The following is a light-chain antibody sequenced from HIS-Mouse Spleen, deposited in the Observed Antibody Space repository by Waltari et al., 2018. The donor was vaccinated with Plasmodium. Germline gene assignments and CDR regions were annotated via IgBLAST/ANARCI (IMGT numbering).Light chain of an antibody. CDR3: YSTDSSGNHRV. CDR2: EDS. Sequence: SYELTQPPSVSVSPGQTARITCSGDALPKKYAYWYQQKSGQAPVLVIYEDSKRPSGIPEGVSGASSGTMATLTISGAQVEDEADYYCYSTDSSGNHRVFGGGTNLTVL. J-gene: IGLJ3*02. V-gene: IGLV3-10*01. CDR1: ALPKKY.